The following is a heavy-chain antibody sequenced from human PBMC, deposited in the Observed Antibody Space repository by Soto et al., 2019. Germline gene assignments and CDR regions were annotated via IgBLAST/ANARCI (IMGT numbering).Heavy chain of an antibody. Sequence: ASVKVSCKASGGTFSSYAISWVRQAPGQGLEWMGGIIPIFGTANYAQKFQGRVTITADESTSTAYMELSSLRSEDTAVYYCARGGDYYDSSGYYYFDYWGQGTLVTVSS. J-gene: IGHJ4*02. CDR3: ARGGDYYDSSGYYYFDY. D-gene: IGHD3-22*01. V-gene: IGHV1-69*13. CDR1: GGTFSSYA. CDR2: IIPIFGTA.